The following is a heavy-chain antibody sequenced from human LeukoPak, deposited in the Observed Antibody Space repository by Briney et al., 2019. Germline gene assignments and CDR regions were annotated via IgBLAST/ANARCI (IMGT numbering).Heavy chain of an antibody. CDR3: ARDYSRWFDP. Sequence: PLETLSLTCTVSGGSISSYYWSWIRRPPGKGLEWIGYIYYSGSTNYNPSLKSRVTISVDTSKNQFSLKLSSVTAADTAVYYCARDYSRWFDPWGQGTLVTVSS. V-gene: IGHV4-59*01. CDR1: GGSISSYY. J-gene: IGHJ5*02. CDR2: IYYSGST. D-gene: IGHD4-11*01.